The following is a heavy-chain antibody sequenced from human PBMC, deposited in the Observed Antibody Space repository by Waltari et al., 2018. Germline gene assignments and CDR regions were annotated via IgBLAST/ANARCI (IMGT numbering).Heavy chain of an antibody. J-gene: IGHJ4*02. D-gene: IGHD6-13*01. CDR2: ISSNGNNT. CDR1: GFSFRTSA. Sequence: EVQVAESGGGLVQPGGSLRLSCAASGFSFRTSAMSWVRQAPGKGLEWVSSISSNGNNTYYVDSVKGRFTNSRDNSKDTLYLQMNSLRVEDTAVYYCAKGGRAARRFEHWGQGTLVTASS. CDR3: AKGGRAARRFEH. V-gene: IGHV3-23*04.